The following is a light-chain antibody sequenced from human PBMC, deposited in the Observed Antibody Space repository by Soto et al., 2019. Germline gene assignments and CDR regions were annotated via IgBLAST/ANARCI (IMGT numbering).Light chain of an antibody. CDR1: SSDV. V-gene: IGLV2-14*03. Sequence: QSALTQPASVSGSPGQSITISCTGPSSDVVSWYQHHPGKAPKLIIFDVSNRRSDVSDRFSGSKSGNTASLTISGLQTGDEADYYCSSRTTNSPTTINILFGGGTKLTVL. CDR3: SSRTTNSPTTINIL. CDR2: DVS. J-gene: IGLJ2*01.